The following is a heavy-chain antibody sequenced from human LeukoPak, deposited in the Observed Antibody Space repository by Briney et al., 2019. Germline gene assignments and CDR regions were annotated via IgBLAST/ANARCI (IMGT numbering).Heavy chain of an antibody. V-gene: IGHV4-34*01. J-gene: IGHJ6*04. Sequence: PSETLSLTCAVYGGSFSGYYWSWIRQPPGKGLGWIEEINHSGSTDYNPSLKSRVTISVDTSKNQFSLKLSSVTAADTAVYYCARGCRYYDILTGYHCYYYYYGMYVWGKGTTVTVSS. CDR1: GGSFSGYY. CDR2: INHSGST. CDR3: ARGCRYYDILTGYHCYYYYYGMYV. D-gene: IGHD3-9*01.